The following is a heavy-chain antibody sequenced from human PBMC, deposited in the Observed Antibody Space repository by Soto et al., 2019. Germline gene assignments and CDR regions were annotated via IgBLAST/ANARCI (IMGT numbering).Heavy chain of an antibody. CDR3: ARNRVVVAATEGYWFDP. Sequence: TSATLSLTCAVYGGSFSGYYWSWIRQPPGKGLEWIGEINHSGSTNYNPSLKSRVTISVDTSKNQFSLKLSSVTAADTAVYYCARNRVVVAATEGYWFDPWGQGTLVTVSS. CDR2: INHSGST. CDR1: GGSFSGYY. D-gene: IGHD2-15*01. V-gene: IGHV4-34*01. J-gene: IGHJ5*02.